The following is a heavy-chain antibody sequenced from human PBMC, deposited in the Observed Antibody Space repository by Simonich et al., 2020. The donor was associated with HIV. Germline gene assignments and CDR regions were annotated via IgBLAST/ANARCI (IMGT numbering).Heavy chain of an antibody. CDR1: GFSLSTSGMR. Sequence: QVTLKESGPALVKPTQTLTLTCTFSGFSLSTSGMRVSWIRQPPGKALDWLARFYWGDDKFYSTSLKTRLTISKDTSKNQVVLTMTNMDPVDTATYYCARTPIIRGIIVAFDIWGQGTMVTVSS. D-gene: IGHD3-10*01. J-gene: IGHJ3*02. CDR3: ARTPIIRGIIVAFDI. V-gene: IGHV2-70*04. CDR2: FYWGDDK.